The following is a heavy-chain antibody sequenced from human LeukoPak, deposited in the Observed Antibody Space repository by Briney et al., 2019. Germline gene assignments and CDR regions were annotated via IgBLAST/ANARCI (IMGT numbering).Heavy chain of an antibody. D-gene: IGHD3-10*01. Sequence: SRTLSLTRTVSGDSINGGGYYWSWIRHHPGEGLGWIRYIYYSGSTNYNPSLKSRVTISVDTSKNQFSLKVSSVTVADTAVYYCARDNYYGPASFVYWGQGTLVTVSS. V-gene: IGHV4-31*03. J-gene: IGHJ4*02. CDR1: GDSINGGGYY. CDR2: IYYSGST. CDR3: ARDNYYGPASFVY.